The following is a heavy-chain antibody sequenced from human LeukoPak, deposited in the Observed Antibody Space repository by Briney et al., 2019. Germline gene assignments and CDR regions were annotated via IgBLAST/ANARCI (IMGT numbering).Heavy chain of an antibody. CDR3: ARDRDVDDFDS. J-gene: IGHJ4*01. D-gene: IGHD2-15*01. V-gene: IGHV3-7*01. CDR2: IKEDGSEK. Sequence: GGSLRLSCAASGFIFSSHWMSWVRQAPGKGLEWVANIKEDGSEKYYVDSVKGRFTISRDNAKNSLYLQMNSLRAEDTAVYYCARDRDVDDFDSWGHGTLVTVSS. CDR1: GFIFSSHW.